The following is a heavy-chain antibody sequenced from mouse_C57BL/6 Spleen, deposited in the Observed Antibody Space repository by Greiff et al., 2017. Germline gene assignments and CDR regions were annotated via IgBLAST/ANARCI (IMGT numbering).Heavy chain of an antibody. D-gene: IGHD1-1*01. J-gene: IGHJ4*01. CDR1: GYTFTDYE. V-gene: IGHV1-15*01. Sequence: VQLQQSGAELVRPGASVTLSCKASGYTFTDYEMYWVKQTPVHGLEWIGAIDPETGGTAYNQKFKGKAILTADKSSSTAYMELRSLTSDDSAVYYCTRCSSYDYAMDYWGQGTLVTVSS. CDR3: TRCSSYDYAMDY. CDR2: IDPETGGT.